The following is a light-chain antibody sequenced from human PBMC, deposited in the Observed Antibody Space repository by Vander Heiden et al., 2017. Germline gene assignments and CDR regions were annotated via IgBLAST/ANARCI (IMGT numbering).Light chain of an antibody. CDR3: KQSYSTPYT. V-gene: IGKV1-39*01. CDR2: AAS. CDR1: QSISSY. Sequence: DIQITQSPSSLSASVGDRVTITCRASQSISSYLNWYQQKPGKAPKLLIYAASSLQSGVPSRFSGSGSGTDFTSTISSLQPEDFATYYCKQSYSTPYTFGQGTKLEIK. J-gene: IGKJ2*01.